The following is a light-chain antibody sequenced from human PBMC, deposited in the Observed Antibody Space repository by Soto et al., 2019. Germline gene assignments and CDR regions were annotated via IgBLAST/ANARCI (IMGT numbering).Light chain of an antibody. J-gene: IGLJ2*01. CDR2: DVT. Sequence: QPASVSGSPGQSITISCTGTSNDIGPYNYVSWYQQHPGKAPKLLIYDVTNRASGVSDRFSGSKSGRTASLTISGLQAEDEADYYCSSYTSIIAVVFGGGTKVTVL. CDR3: SSYTSIIAVV. V-gene: IGLV2-14*03. CDR1: SNDIGPYNY.